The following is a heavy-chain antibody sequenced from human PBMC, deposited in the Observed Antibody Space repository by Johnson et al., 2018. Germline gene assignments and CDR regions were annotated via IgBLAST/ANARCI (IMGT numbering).Heavy chain of an antibody. CDR3: AKGMHWNYRDAFDI. D-gene: IGHD1-7*01. CDR2: INHSGST. CDR1: GGSFSGYY. V-gene: IGHV4-34*01. J-gene: IGHJ3*02. Sequence: QVQLQQLGAGLLKPSETLSLTCAVYGGSFSGYYWSWIRQPPGKGLEWIGEINHSGSTNYNPSLKSRITIPVDTSKNQFSLKLSSVTAADTAVYYCAKGMHWNYRDAFDIWGQGTMVTVSS.